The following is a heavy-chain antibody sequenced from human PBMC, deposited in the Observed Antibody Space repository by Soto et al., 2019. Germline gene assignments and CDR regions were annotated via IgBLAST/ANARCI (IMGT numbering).Heavy chain of an antibody. V-gene: IGHV3-23*01. CDR1: GFTFSSSA. CDR2: SSGSGRST. CDR3: SKEVFWSSPSYLDY. D-gene: IGHD3-3*01. J-gene: IGHJ4*02. Sequence: GSLRLSCAASGFTFSSSAMSWVRQAPGKGLEWVSASSGSGRSTYYSDSVKGRFTISRDNSKNTLYLQMNSLRAEDTAVYYGSKEVFWSSPSYLDYGARGSLVPVSS.